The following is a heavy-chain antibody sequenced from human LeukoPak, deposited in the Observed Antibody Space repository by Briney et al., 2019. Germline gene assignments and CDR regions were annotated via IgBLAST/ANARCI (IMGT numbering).Heavy chain of an antibody. CDR2: INPIGGST. CDR3: ARAPGAVAATYYYGMDV. V-gene: IGHV1-46*01. D-gene: IGHD6-19*01. CDR1: GYTFTSYY. J-gene: IGHJ6*02. Sequence: GASVTVSCKTSGYTFTSYYMHWVRQAPGQGLEWMGIINPIGGSTNYAQKFQGRLTMTRDTSTSTVYMEPSSLRSEDTAVYYCARAPGAVAATYYYGMDVWGQGSTVSVYS.